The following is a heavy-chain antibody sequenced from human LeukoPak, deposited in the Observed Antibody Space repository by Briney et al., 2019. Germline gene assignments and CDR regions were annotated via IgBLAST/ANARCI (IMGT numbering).Heavy chain of an antibody. CDR1: GFTVGDYA. D-gene: IGHD3-22*01. CDR3: TRAPPITMIVVADYDY. V-gene: IGHV3-49*04. Sequence: GGSLRLSCIASGFTVGDYAMTWVRQAPGKGLEWVGFIARKTYGGTTEYAASVKGRFTISRDDSKNIAYLQMNSLKTEDTAVYYCTRAPPITMIVVADYDYWGQGTLVTVSS. J-gene: IGHJ4*02. CDR2: IARKTYGGTT.